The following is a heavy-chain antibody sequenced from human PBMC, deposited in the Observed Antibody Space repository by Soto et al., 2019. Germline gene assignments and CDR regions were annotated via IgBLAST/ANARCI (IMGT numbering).Heavy chain of an antibody. CDR2: INAGNGNT. CDR1: GYTFTSYA. V-gene: IGHV1-3*01. J-gene: IGHJ4*02. D-gene: IGHD6-19*01. Sequence: QVQLVQSGAEVKKPGASVKVSCKASGYTFTSYAMHWVRQAPGQRLEWMGWINAGNGNTKYSQKFQGRVTITRNTSASSAYMEVSSLRSEDTAVYYCARAGIAVAYYYFDYWGQGTLVTVSS. CDR3: ARAGIAVAYYYFDY.